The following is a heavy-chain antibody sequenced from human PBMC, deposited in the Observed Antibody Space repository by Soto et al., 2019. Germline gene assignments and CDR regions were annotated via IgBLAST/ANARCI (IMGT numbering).Heavy chain of an antibody. Sequence: SETLSLTCAVYGGSFSGYCWSCIRQPPWKGLEWIGEIIHTGSTNYNPSLKSRVTISIDTSQKQFSLKLGSVTAADTAVYDCEPQLVPTATKKPWGQGTLVTLSS. CDR2: IIHTGST. J-gene: IGHJ4*02. CDR1: GGSFSGYC. V-gene: IGHV4-34*12. D-gene: IGHD1-1*01. CDR3: EPQLVPTATKKP.